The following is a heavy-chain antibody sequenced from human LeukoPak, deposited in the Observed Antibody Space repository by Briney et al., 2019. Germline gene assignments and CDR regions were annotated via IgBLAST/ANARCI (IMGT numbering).Heavy chain of an antibody. CDR3: ARGSEGSSWYTTRAYDY. V-gene: IGHV3-66*01. Sequence: SGGSTYYADSVKGRFTISRDNSKNTLYLQMNSLRAEDTAVYYCARGSEGSSWYTTRAYDYWGQGTLVTVSS. J-gene: IGHJ4*02. CDR2: SGGST. D-gene: IGHD6-13*01.